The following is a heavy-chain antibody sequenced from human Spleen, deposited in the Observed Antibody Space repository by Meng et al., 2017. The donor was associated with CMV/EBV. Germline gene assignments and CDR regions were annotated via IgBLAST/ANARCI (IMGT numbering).Heavy chain of an antibody. CDR2: IRYDGNNK. Sequence: GESLKISCAASGFSFGSYGMQWVRQAPGKGLEWVSFIRYDGNNKDYGASVKGRFTVSRDNSKNMVYLQMNSLRAEDTAVYYCAKRSGFWSGAFDYWGQGTLVTVSS. V-gene: IGHV3-30*02. D-gene: IGHD3-3*01. J-gene: IGHJ4*02. CDR1: GFSFGSYG. CDR3: AKRSGFWSGAFDY.